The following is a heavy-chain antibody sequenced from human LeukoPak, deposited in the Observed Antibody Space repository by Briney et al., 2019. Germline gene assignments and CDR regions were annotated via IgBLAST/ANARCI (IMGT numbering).Heavy chain of an antibody. V-gene: IGHV3-33*08. J-gene: IGHJ4*02. CDR2: IWYDGSNK. D-gene: IGHD1-26*01. Sequence: PGGSLRLSCAASGFTFSSYAMHWVRQAPGKGLEWVAIIWYDGSNKYYADSVKGRFTISRDTSKNTLFLQMDSLSAEDTAVYYCARGGSYYPDYWGQGTLVTVSS. CDR3: ARGGSYYPDY. CDR1: GFTFSSYA.